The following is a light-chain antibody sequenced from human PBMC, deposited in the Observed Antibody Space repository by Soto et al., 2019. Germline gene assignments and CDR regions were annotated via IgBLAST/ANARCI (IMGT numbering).Light chain of an antibody. CDR2: GKN. Sequence: QSVLTQPPSVSGAPGQRVTISCTGSSSNFGAGNDVQWYQQLPGTAPTLLIFGKNNRPSGVPDRFSGSKSGTSASLAISGLEAEDEADYYCQSYDSSLRGYVFGTGTKLTVL. V-gene: IGLV1-40*01. CDR3: QSYDSSLRGYV. CDR1: SSNFGAGND. J-gene: IGLJ1*01.